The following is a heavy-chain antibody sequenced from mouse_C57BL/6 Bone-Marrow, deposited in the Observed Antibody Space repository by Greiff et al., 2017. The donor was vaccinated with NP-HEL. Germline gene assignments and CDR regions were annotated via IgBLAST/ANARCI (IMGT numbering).Heavy chain of an antibody. CDR1: GYSFTSYY. V-gene: IGHV1-66*01. CDR3: GGKSNWDTHFDY. CDR2: IYPGSGNT. J-gene: IGHJ2*01. D-gene: IGHD4-1*01. Sequence: VQLQQSGPELVKPGASVKISCKASGYSFTSYYIHWVKQRPGQGLEWIGWIYPGSGNTKYNEKFKGKATLTADTSSSTAYMQLSSLTSEDAAVYCCGGKSNWDTHFDYWGQGTTLTVSS.